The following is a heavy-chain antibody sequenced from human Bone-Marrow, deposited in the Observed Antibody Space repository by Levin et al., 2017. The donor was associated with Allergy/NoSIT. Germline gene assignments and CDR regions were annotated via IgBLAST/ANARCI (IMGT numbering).Heavy chain of an antibody. J-gene: IGHJ4*02. V-gene: IGHV3-66*01. D-gene: IGHD6-13*01. CDR3: ARDPPGVAAAGSGY. CDR2: IYSGGST. CDR1: GFTVGNNY. Sequence: GGSLRLSCAVSGFTVGNNYMSWVRQAPGKGLEWVSLIYSGGSTYYADSVKGRFTISRDSSKNTLYLQMNNLRVEDTAVYYCARDPPGVAAAGSGYWGQGTLVTVSS.